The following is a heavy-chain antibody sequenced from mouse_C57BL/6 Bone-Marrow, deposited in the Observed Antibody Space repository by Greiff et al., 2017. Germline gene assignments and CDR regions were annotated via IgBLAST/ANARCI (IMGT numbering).Heavy chain of an antibody. D-gene: IGHD4-1*01. CDR2: IYPSDSET. Sequence: QVQLQQPGAELVRPGSSVKLSCKASGYTFTSYWMDWVKQRPGQGLEWIGNIYPSDSETHYNQKLKDKATLNVDKSSSTAYMQLSSLTPEDSAVYYCASRRTGLLGYWGQGTTHTVSS. J-gene: IGHJ2*01. CDR1: GYTFTSYW. V-gene: IGHV1-61*01. CDR3: ASRRTGLLGY.